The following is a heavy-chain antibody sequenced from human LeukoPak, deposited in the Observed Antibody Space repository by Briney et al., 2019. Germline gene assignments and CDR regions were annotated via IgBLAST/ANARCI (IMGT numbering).Heavy chain of an antibody. CDR2: ISGSGDST. J-gene: IGHJ4*02. CDR3: ARDRTTVTTGTKVDY. Sequence: GGSLRLSCVASGFTLRSYVMNWVRQTPGKGLEWVSSISGSGDSTFYADSVKGRFTISRDNAKNSLYLQMNSLRAEDTAVYYCARDRTTVTTGTKVDYWGQGTLVTVSS. D-gene: IGHD4-17*01. CDR1: GFTLRSYV. V-gene: IGHV3-21*01.